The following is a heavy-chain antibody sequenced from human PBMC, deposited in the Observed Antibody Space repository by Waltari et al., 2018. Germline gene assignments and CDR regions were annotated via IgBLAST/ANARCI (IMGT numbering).Heavy chain of an antibody. D-gene: IGHD3-10*01. CDR2: THYTGST. V-gene: IGHV4-39*07. CDR3: ARESGRDYYLDH. CDR1: GGAIRSYGHY. J-gene: IGHJ4*01. Sequence: QLQLQESGPGLVKPSETLSLTCTVSGGAIRSYGHYWGWIRQSPGKGLEWIGITHYTGSTHYSPSLRSRATMTVDTSKNQFSLGLTSVTAADTAVYYCARESGRDYYLDHWGHGAFVTVSS.